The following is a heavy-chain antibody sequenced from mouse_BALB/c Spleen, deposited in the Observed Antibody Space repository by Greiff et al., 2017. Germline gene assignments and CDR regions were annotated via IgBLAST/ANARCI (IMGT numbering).Heavy chain of an antibody. CDR2: ISSGGGST. V-gene: IGHV5-12-1*01. CDR3: AREGTVVFDY. CDR1: GFAFSSYD. Sequence: DVQLVESGGGLVKPGGSLKLSCAASGFAFSSYDMSWVRQTPEKRLEWVAYISSGGGSTYYPDTVTGRFTISRDNAKNTLYLEMSSLRSEDTAMYYCAREGTVVFDYWGQGTTLTVSS. D-gene: IGHD1-1*01. J-gene: IGHJ2*01.